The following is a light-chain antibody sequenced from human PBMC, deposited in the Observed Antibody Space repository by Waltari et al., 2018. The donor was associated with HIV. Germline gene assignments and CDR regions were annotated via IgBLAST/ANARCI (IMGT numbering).Light chain of an antibody. CDR1: QSISSW. Sequence: DIQMTQSPSTLSASVGARVTITCRASQSISSWLAWYQQKPGKAPKLLISKASGLESGVPSRFSGSGSGTEFTLTISSLQPDDFTTFYCQQYNSSPLTFGGGTKVEFK. J-gene: IGKJ4*01. CDR2: KAS. V-gene: IGKV1-5*03. CDR3: QQYNSSPLT.